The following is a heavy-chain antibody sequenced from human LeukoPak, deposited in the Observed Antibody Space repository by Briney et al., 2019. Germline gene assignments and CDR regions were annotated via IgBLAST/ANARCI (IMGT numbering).Heavy chain of an antibody. CDR2: IYYSGST. J-gene: IGHJ6*03. V-gene: IGHV4-59*01. CDR1: GGSISSYY. Sequence: SETLSLTCTVSGGSISSYYWSWIQQPPGKGLEWIGYIYYSGSTNYNPSLKSRVTISVDTSKNQFSLKLSSVTAADTAVYYCARVYCSSTSCYKDDYYYMDVWGKGTTVTVSS. CDR3: ARVYCSSTSCYKDDYYYMDV. D-gene: IGHD2-2*02.